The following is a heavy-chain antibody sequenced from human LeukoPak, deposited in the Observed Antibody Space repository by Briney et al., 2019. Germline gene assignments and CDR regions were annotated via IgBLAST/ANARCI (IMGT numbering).Heavy chain of an antibody. CDR1: GYTFTSYG. Sequence: GESLKISCKGSGYTFTSYGISWVRQAPGQGLEWMGWISAYNGNTNYAQKLQGRVTMTTDTSTSTAYMELRSLRSDDTAVYYCARDGVLGSETNYDFWSGYERFRYWGQGTLVTVSS. D-gene: IGHD3-3*01. J-gene: IGHJ4*02. CDR2: ISAYNGNT. CDR3: ARDGVLGSETNYDFWSGYERFRY. V-gene: IGHV1-18*01.